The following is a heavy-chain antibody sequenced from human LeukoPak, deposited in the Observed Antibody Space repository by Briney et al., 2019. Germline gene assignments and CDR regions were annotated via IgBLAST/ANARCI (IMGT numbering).Heavy chain of an antibody. CDR2: FDPEDGET. CDR1: GYTLTELS. V-gene: IGHV1-24*01. D-gene: IGHD3-22*01. Sequence: ASVKVSCKVSGYTLTELSMHWVRQAPGKGLEWMGGFDPEDGETIYAQKFQGRVTMTVDTSTDTAYMELRSLRSDDTAVYYCARRGYYDSSGYLSDFDYWGQGTLVTVSS. J-gene: IGHJ4*02. CDR3: ARRGYYDSSGYLSDFDY.